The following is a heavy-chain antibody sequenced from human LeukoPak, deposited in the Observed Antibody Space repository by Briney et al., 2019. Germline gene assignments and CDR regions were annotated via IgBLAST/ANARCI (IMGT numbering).Heavy chain of an antibody. Sequence: GGTLRLSCAASGFTFSSYGMTWVRQAPGKGLEWVSTISGSGGYTHYADSVKGRFTISRDNSKNTLYLQMNSLRAEDTALYYCAKDQGVYGILWWPGYWGQGTLVTVSS. V-gene: IGHV3-23*01. CDR3: AKDQGVYGILWWPGY. J-gene: IGHJ4*02. CDR2: ISGSGGYT. D-gene: IGHD2-21*01. CDR1: GFTFSSYG.